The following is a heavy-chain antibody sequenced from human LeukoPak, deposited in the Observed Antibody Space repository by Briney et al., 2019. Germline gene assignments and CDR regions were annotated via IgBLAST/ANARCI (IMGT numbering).Heavy chain of an antibody. V-gene: IGHV3-21*01. CDR1: GFTFSSYS. Sequence: PGGSLRLSCAASGFTFSSYSMNWVRQAPGKGLEWVSSISSSSSYIHYTDSAKGRFTISRDNAKNSLYLQMNRLRAEDTAVYYCARDGTYYDSSCYDDQPGYFDYWGQGTLVTVSS. CDR3: ARDGTYYDSSCYDDQPGYFDY. CDR2: ISSSSSYI. D-gene: IGHD3-22*01. J-gene: IGHJ4*02.